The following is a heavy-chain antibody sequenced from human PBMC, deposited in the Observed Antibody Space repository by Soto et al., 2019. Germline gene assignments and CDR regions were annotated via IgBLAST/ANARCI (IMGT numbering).Heavy chain of an antibody. Sequence: EVQLLESGGGLVQSGGSLRLSCAASGLNFASYAMTWIRQAPGKGLEWVSATSGDAANTQYADSVKGRFTMSRDNSKKEVYLQMLCLRAEERAVYLCAKYIAAATRYFDLWGRGTLVTVSS. CDR1: GLNFASYA. V-gene: IGHV3-23*01. CDR3: AKYIAAATRYFDL. J-gene: IGHJ2*01. CDR2: TSGDAANT. D-gene: IGHD6-13*01.